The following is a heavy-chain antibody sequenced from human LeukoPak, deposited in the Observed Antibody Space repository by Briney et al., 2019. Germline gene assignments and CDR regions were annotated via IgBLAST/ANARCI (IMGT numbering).Heavy chain of an antibody. Sequence: APVKVSCKASGGTFSSYAVSWVRQAPGQGLEWMGGIIPIFGTANYAQKFQGRVTITADESTSTAYMELSSLRSEDTAVYYCASAYSSGWLDYWGQGTLVTVSS. CDR1: GGTFSSYA. CDR3: ASAYSSGWLDY. J-gene: IGHJ4*02. CDR2: IIPIFGTA. D-gene: IGHD6-19*01. V-gene: IGHV1-69*13.